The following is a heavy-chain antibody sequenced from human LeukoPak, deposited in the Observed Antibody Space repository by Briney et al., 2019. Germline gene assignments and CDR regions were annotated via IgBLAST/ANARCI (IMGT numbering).Heavy chain of an antibody. V-gene: IGHV3-30*02. Sequence: PGGSLRLSCAASGFTFSSYGMHWVRQAPGKGLEWVAFIRYDGSNKHYADSVKGRFTISRDNSKNTLYLQMNSLRTEDTAVYYCAKWSYDSSGADYWGQGTLVTVSS. D-gene: IGHD3-22*01. CDR2: IRYDGSNK. CDR3: AKWSYDSSGADY. CDR1: GFTFSSYG. J-gene: IGHJ4*02.